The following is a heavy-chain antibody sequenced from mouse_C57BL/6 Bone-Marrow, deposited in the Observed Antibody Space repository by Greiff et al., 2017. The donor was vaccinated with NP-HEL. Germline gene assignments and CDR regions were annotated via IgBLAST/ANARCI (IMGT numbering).Heavy chain of an antibody. D-gene: IGHD2-14*01. CDR2: ISYSGST. Sequence: EVQVVESGPGLAKPSQTLSLPCSVTGYSITSDYWNWIRKFPGNKLEYMGYISYSGSTYYNPSLKSRISITRDTSKNQYYLQLNSVTTEDTATYYCARGNWVRRSCYAMDYWGQGTSVTVSS. V-gene: IGHV3-8*01. CDR1: GYSITSDY. CDR3: ARGNWVRRSCYAMDY. J-gene: IGHJ4*01.